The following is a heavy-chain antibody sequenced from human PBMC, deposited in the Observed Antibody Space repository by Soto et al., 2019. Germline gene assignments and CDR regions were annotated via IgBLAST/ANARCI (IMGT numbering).Heavy chain of an antibody. CDR2: VSETGGT. CDR3: ARTLYTSGSRMDV. Sequence: SETLSLTCAVSGASIRSTDWWSWVRQSPGKGLEWLGEVSETGGTHYNPSLHRRVTMSVDKSNNQFSLSLNSVTAADAAVYYCARTLYTSGSRMDVWGQGTTVTVSS. D-gene: IGHD3-10*01. J-gene: IGHJ6*02. CDR1: GASIRSTDW. V-gene: IGHV4-4*02.